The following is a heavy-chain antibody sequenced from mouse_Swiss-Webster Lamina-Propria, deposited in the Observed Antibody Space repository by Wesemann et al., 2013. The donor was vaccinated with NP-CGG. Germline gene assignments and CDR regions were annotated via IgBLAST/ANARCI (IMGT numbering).Heavy chain of an antibody. J-gene: IGHJ4*01. CDR3: ARRSGMDY. V-gene: IGHV3-8*02. D-gene: IGHD1-3*01. CDR2: ISYSGST. Sequence: EYAGYISYSGSTYYNPSLKSRISITRDTSKNQYYLQLNSVTTEDTATYYCARRSGMDYWGQGTSVTVSS.